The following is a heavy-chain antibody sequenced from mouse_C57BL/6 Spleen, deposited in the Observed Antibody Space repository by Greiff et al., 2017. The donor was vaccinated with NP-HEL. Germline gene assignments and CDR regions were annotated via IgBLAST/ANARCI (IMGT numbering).Heavy chain of an antibody. V-gene: IGHV1-80*01. Sequence: QVQLQQSGAELVKPGASVKISCKASGYAFSSYWMNWVKQRPGKGLEWIGQIYPGDGDTNYNGKFKGKATLTADKSSSTAYMQRSSLTSEDAAVYFCARTGYGSSVYWGQGTTLTVSS. J-gene: IGHJ2*01. CDR2: IYPGDGDT. CDR3: ARTGYGSSVY. D-gene: IGHD1-1*01. CDR1: GYAFSSYW.